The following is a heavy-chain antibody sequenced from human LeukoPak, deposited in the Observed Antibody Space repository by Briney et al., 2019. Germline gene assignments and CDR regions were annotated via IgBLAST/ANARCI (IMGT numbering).Heavy chain of an antibody. J-gene: IGHJ6*02. CDR2: ISYDGSNK. V-gene: IGHV3-30-3*01. CDR3: ARDLTSSGYSSGSYYNYYGMDV. D-gene: IGHD6-19*01. Sequence: PGRSLRLSCAASGFTFSSYAMHWVRQAPGKGLEWVAVISYDGSNKYYAGSVKGRFTISRDNSKNTLYLQMNSLRAEDTAVYYCARDLTSSGYSSGSYYNYYGMDVWGQGTTVTVSS. CDR1: GFTFSSYA.